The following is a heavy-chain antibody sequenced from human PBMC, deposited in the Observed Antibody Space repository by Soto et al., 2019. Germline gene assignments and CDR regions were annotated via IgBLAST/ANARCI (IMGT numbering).Heavy chain of an antibody. Sequence: QVQLVQSGAEVKKPGASVKVSCKASGYTFTSYGISWVRQAPGQGLEWMGWISAYNGNTNYAQKLQGRVTMTTDTSTSTAYMELRSLRSDDTAVYYCARDTPNLTGYFQGYYYGMDVWGQGTTVTDSS. CDR1: GYTFTSYG. CDR2: ISAYNGNT. J-gene: IGHJ6*02. D-gene: IGHD3-9*01. V-gene: IGHV1-18*01. CDR3: ARDTPNLTGYFQGYYYGMDV.